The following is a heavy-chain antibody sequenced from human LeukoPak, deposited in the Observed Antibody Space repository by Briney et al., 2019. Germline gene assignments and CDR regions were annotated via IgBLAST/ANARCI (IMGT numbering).Heavy chain of an antibody. V-gene: IGHV1-18*01. D-gene: IGHD3-16*02. Sequence: ASVKVSCKASGYTFTSYGISWVRQAPGQGLEWLRWISAYNGNTNYAQKLQGRITMTTDTSTSTAYMELRSLRSDDTAVYYCAREGGGDYVWGSYRYEDTWGQGTLVTVSS. CDR2: ISAYNGNT. CDR3: AREGGGDYVWGSYRYEDT. CDR1: GYTFTSYG. J-gene: IGHJ5*02.